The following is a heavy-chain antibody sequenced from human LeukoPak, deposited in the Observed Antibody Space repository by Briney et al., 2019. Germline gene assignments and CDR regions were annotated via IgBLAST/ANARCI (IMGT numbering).Heavy chain of an antibody. D-gene: IGHD3-10*01. CDR3: ARWAYYGSGSYYNPSDY. Sequence: PSQTLSLTCTVSGGSISSGSYYWGWLRQPAGKGLEWIGRIYTSGSTNYNPSLKSRATISVDTSKNQFSLKLSSVTAAATAVYYCARWAYYGSGSYYNPSDYWGQGTLVTVSS. J-gene: IGHJ4*02. V-gene: IGHV4-61*02. CDR1: GGSISSGSYY. CDR2: IYTSGST.